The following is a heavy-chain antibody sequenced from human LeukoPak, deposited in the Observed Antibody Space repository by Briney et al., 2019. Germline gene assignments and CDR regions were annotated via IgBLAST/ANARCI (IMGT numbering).Heavy chain of an antibody. Sequence: KPGGSLRLSCAASGFTFSDYYMSWIRQPAGKGLEWIGRIYTSGSTNYNPSLKSRVTISVDTSKNQFSLKLSSVTAADTAVYYCARGPYCSGGSCYSFDYWGQGTLVTVSS. V-gene: IGHV4-4*07. CDR2: IYTSGST. J-gene: IGHJ4*02. CDR3: ARGPYCSGGSCYSFDY. CDR1: GFTFSDYY. D-gene: IGHD2-15*01.